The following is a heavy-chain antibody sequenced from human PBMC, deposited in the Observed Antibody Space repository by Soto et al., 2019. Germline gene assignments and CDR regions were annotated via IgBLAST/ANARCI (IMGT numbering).Heavy chain of an antibody. D-gene: IGHD6-13*01. V-gene: IGHV3-53*01. J-gene: IGHJ3*02. CDR1: GFTVSDNY. CDR2: IYRGGST. CDR3: ARGWQSAFDI. Sequence: SLRLSCAASGFTVSDNYMSWVRQAPGKGLEWVSVIYRGGSTYYANSVTGRFTISRDTSLHLQMNSLKTEDTAIYYCARGWQSAFDIWGQGTMVTVS.